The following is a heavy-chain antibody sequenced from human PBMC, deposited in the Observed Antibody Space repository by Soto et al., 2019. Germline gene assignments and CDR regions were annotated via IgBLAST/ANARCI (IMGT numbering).Heavy chain of an antibody. Sequence: ASVKVSCKASGYTFTGYYMHWVRQAPGQGLEWMGWINPNSGGTNYAQKFQGWVTMTRDTSISTAYMELSRLRSDDTAVYYCARGARGDIVVVPQGAYYYMDVWGKGTTVTVSS. V-gene: IGHV1-2*04. D-gene: IGHD2-2*01. J-gene: IGHJ6*03. CDR3: ARGARGDIVVVPQGAYYYMDV. CDR1: GYTFTGYY. CDR2: INPNSGGT.